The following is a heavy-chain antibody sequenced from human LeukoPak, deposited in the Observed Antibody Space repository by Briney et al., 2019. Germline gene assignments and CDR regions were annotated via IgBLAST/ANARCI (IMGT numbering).Heavy chain of an antibody. CDR2: IKFDGSLA. Sequence: GGSLRLSCTASGLTFSTYWVHWVRQAPGKGLVWVSQIKFDGSLASYADSVKGRFTISRDNAKNTLYLQMNTLGTEDTAVYYCVTGHYDSRMYFDPWGRGTLVTVSS. CDR3: VTGHYDSRMYFDP. V-gene: IGHV3-74*01. J-gene: IGHJ2*01. CDR1: GLTFSTYW. D-gene: IGHD3-16*01.